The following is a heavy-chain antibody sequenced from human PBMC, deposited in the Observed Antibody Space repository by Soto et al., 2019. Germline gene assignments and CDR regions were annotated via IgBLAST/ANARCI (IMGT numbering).Heavy chain of an antibody. CDR2: IIPIFGTA. Sequence: RASVKVSCKASGGTFSSYAISWVRQAPGQGLEWMGGIIPIFGTANYAQKFQGRVTITADESTSTAYMELSSLRSEDTAVYYCARGNIAVAGRIDYWGQGTLVTVSS. J-gene: IGHJ4*02. CDR1: GGTFSSYA. V-gene: IGHV1-69*13. D-gene: IGHD6-19*01. CDR3: ARGNIAVAGRIDY.